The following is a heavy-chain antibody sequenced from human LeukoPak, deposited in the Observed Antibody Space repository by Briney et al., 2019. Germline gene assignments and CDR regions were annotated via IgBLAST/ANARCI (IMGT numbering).Heavy chain of an antibody. J-gene: IGHJ4*02. CDR2: ISAYNGDT. CDR1: GYTFTSYG. Sequence: GASVTVSCKASGYTFTSYGISWVRQAPGQGLEWMGWISAYNGDTNYAQKLQGRVTMTTDTSTSTAYMELRSLRSDDTAVYYCARADASLNMITFGGVIAFDYWGQGTLVTVSS. CDR3: ARADASLNMITFGGVIAFDY. D-gene: IGHD3-16*02. V-gene: IGHV1-18*01.